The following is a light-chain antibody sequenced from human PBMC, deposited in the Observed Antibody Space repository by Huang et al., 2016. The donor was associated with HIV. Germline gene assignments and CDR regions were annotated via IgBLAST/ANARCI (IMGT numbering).Light chain of an antibody. V-gene: IGKV3-15*01. Sequence: IVMTQSPATLSVSPGERATLSCRASQSISSTLAWYQQKPGQAPMLLIYGASTRATGIPARLSGSGSGTEFTLTISSLQSEDFAVYYCQQYNNRYTFGQGTKLEIK. CDR2: GAS. J-gene: IGKJ2*01. CDR3: QQYNNRYT. CDR1: QSISST.